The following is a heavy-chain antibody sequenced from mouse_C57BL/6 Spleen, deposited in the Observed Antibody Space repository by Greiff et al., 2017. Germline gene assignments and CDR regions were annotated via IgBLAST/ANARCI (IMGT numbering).Heavy chain of an antibody. CDR2: ISDGGSYT. Sequence: EVMLVESGGGLVKPGGSLKLSCAASGFTFSSYAMSWVRQTPEKRLEWVATISDGGSYTYYPDNVKGRFTISRDNAKNNLYLQMSHLKSEDTAMYYCAREELLLRSFAYWGQGTLVTVSA. V-gene: IGHV5-4*01. J-gene: IGHJ3*01. D-gene: IGHD1-1*01. CDR1: GFTFSSYA. CDR3: AREELLLRSFAY.